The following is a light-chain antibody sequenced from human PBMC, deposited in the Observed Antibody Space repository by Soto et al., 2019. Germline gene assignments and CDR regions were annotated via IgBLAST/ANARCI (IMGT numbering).Light chain of an antibody. V-gene: IGKV3-20*01. CDR1: QSVTSNY. CDR3: HQYGYGRDS. Sequence: EIVLTQSPGTLSLSPGERATLSCRASQSVTSNYLAWYQHKRGQAPRLLISGASSRATGIPVRFSGSGTGTDFTLTISRLEPEDVAVYYCHQYGYGRDSLGQGTKLEI. CDR2: GAS. J-gene: IGKJ2*03.